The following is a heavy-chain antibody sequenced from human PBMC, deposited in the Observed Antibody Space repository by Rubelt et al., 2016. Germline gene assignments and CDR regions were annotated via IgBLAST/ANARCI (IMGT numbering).Heavy chain of an antibody. Sequence: GLVKPSQTLSLTCTVSGGSISSGGYYWSWIRQPPGKGLEWIGYIYYSGSTNYNPSLKSRVTISVDTSKNQFSLKLSSVTAADTAVYYCARAYPYYYDSSGLDYWGQGTLVTVSS. D-gene: IGHD3-22*01. CDR1: GGSISSGGYY. CDR2: IYYSGST. CDR3: ARAYPYYYDSSGLDY. V-gene: IGHV4-61*08. J-gene: IGHJ4*02.